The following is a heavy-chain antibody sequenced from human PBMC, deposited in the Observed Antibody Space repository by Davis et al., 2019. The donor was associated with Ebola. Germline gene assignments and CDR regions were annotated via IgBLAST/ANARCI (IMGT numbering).Heavy chain of an antibody. CDR2: INPSGGST. Sequence: AASVKVSCKASGYTFTSYYMHWVRQAPGQGLEWMGIINPSGGSTSYAQKFQGRVTMTRDTSTSTVYMELSSLRSEDTAVYYCARDLVPAAIVGYYYGMDVWGQGTTVTVSS. CDR3: ARDLVPAAIVGYYYGMDV. J-gene: IGHJ6*02. V-gene: IGHV1-46*01. D-gene: IGHD2-2*02. CDR1: GYTFTSYY.